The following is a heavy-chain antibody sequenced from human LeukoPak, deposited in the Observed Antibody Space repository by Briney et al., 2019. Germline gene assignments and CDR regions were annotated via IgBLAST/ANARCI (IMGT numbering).Heavy chain of an antibody. CDR2: IFSSGSA. J-gene: IGHJ5*02. CDR1: GGSISGYY. CDR3: AMFGGYCSGGSCFNWFDP. V-gene: IGHV4-59*08. D-gene: IGHD2-15*01. Sequence: SETLSLTCTVSGGSISGYYWSWIRQPPGKGLQWIGYIFSSGSAAYNPSLRSRVTTSVDTSKNQFSLKLSSVTAADTAVYYCAMFGGYCSGGSCFNWFDPWGQGTLVTVSS.